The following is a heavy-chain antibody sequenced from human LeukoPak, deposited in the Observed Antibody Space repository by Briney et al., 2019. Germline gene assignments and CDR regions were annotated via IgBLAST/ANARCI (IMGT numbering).Heavy chain of an antibody. J-gene: IGHJ4*02. CDR2: ISSSSSTI. Sequence: QPGGPLTLSCAASGFTFSSYIMNWVRQAPGKGLEWVSYISSSSSTIYYADSVKGRFTISRDNAKNSLYLQMNSLRAEDTAVYYCASPMTHARSDDDYWGQGTLVTVSS. D-gene: IGHD3-3*01. CDR3: ASPMTHARSDDDY. V-gene: IGHV3-48*01. CDR1: GFTFSSYI.